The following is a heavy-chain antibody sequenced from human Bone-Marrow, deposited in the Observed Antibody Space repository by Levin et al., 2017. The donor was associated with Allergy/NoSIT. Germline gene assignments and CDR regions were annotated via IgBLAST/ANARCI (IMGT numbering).Heavy chain of an antibody. V-gene: IGHV3-23*05. Sequence: GGSLRLSCAASDFTFSFYSMSWVRQGPGKGLEWVSSTDNAGSSTYYADSVKGRFIISRDNSKNILYLHMNSLRAEDTAVYYCARSIMVATPQLNGPYNAFDIWGQGTAVTVSA. J-gene: IGHJ3*02. CDR3: ARSIMVATPQLNGPYNAFDI. CDR2: TDNAGSST. D-gene: IGHD2-21*02. CDR1: DFTFSFYS.